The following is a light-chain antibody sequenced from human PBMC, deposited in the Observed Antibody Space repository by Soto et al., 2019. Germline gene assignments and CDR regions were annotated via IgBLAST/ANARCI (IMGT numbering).Light chain of an antibody. CDR2: SNN. CDR1: WSHIGRNS. CDR3: AAWDDIGNGYV. Sequence: QSVLNPPPSPSRSPGQNVSISCSVIWSHIGRNSVSWYHHLPGTAPKLLIYSNNQRPSGVTGRVSGSKSGTSASLAISGLQSEDEADYYCAAWDDIGNGYVFGTGTKV. J-gene: IGLJ1*01. V-gene: IGLV1-44*01.